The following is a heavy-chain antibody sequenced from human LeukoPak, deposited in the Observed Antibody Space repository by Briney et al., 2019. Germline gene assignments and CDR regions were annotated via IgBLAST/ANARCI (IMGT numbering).Heavy chain of an antibody. CDR2: IYYSGST. J-gene: IGHJ6*02. Sequence: AQTLSLTCTVSGGSISSGGYYWSWIRQHPGKGLEWIGYIYYSGSTYYNPSLKSRVTISVDTSKNQFSLKLSSVTAADTAVYYCARGGYGDNYGMDVWGQGTTVTVSS. D-gene: IGHD4-17*01. CDR1: GGSISSGGYY. CDR3: ARGGYGDNYGMDV. V-gene: IGHV4-31*03.